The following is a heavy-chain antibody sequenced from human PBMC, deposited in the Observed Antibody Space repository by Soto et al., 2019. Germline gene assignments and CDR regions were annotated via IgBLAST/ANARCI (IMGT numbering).Heavy chain of an antibody. V-gene: IGHV3-48*02. D-gene: IGHD6-19*01. CDR2: ISSSSSTI. Sequence: GGSLRLSCAASGFTFSSYSMNWVRQAPGKGLEWVSYISSSSSTIYYADPVKGRFTISRDNAKNSLYLQMNSLRDEDTAVYYCAKYGYSSGCFETFSDYWGQGTLVPVPS. CDR1: GFTFSSYS. J-gene: IGHJ4*02. CDR3: AKYGYSSGCFETFSDY.